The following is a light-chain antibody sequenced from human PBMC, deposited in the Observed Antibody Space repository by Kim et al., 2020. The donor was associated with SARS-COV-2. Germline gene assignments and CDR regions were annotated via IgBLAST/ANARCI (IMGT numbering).Light chain of an antibody. J-gene: IGLJ3*02. V-gene: IGLV10-54*01. CDR2: RNN. Sequence: RQTATLTWTGNNNNVSEQRAAWLKQHQGPPPKLLSYRNNNRASGISDRVSASRSENTASLTIAGLQPEDEADYYCSAWDSSLNAWVFGGGTQLTVL. CDR1: NNNVSEQR. CDR3: SAWDSSLNAWV.